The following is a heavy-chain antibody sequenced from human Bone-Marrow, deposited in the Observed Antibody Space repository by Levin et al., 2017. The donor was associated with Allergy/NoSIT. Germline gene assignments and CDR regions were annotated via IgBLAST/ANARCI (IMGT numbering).Heavy chain of an antibody. CDR3: TREREGYCSGGSCYSRSIY. Sequence: GESLKISCTASGFTFRDYAMSWFRRAPGKGLEWVGFIRSKAYGGTTEYAASVKGRFTISRDDSKSIAYLQMNSLKTEDTAVYYCTREREGYCSGGSCYSRSIYWGQGTLVTVSS. V-gene: IGHV3-49*03. J-gene: IGHJ4*02. CDR2: IRSKAYGGTT. D-gene: IGHD2-15*01. CDR1: GFTFRDYA.